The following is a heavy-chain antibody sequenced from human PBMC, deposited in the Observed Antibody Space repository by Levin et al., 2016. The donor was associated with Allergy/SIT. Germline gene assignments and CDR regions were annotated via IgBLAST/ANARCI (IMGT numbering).Heavy chain of an antibody. CDR3: AREVVPAAGQGTDAFDI. J-gene: IGHJ3*02. V-gene: IGHV1-46*01. D-gene: IGHD2-2*01. Sequence: WVRQAPGQGLEWMGIINPSGGSTSYAQKFQGRVTMTRDTSTSTVYMELSSLRSEDTAVYYCAREVVPAAGQGTDAFDIWGQGTMVTVSS. CDR2: INPSGGST.